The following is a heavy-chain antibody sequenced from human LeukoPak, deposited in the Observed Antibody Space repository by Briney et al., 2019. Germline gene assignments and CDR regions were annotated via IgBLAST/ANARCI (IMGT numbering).Heavy chain of an antibody. D-gene: IGHD4-11*01. V-gene: IGHV1-2*02. J-gene: IGHJ4*02. CDR3: ARDPGHDTSNYGGLDF. CDR2: IKPNSGGT. Sequence: GASVKVSCKASGYTFTGYYMHWVRQAPGQGLEWMGWIKPNSGGTNYAQKFQGRVTMTRDTSISTAYMELSRLRSDDTAVYYCARDPGHDTSNYGGLDFWGQGTLVTVSS. CDR1: GYTFTGYY.